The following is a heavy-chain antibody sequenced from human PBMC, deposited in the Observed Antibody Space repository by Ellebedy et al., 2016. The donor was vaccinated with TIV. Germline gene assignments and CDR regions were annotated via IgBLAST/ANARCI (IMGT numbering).Heavy chain of an antibody. CDR2: INHSGST. Sequence: SETLSLTCAVNGGSFSGYYWTWIRQPPGKGLEWIGEINHSGSTHYKPSFKSRVTISVASSKNHFSLKLSSVTAADTAVYYCARLTYDSVWGSYRYDFWGQGTLVTVSS. CDR3: ARLTYDSVWGSYRYDF. D-gene: IGHD3-16*02. CDR1: GGSFSGYY. V-gene: IGHV4-34*01. J-gene: IGHJ4*02.